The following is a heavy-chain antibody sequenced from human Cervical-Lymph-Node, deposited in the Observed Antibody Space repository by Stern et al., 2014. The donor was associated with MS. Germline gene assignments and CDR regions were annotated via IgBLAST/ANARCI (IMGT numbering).Heavy chain of an antibody. CDR1: GGTFSSYA. CDR2: IIPIFGTA. D-gene: IGHD2-15*01. Sequence: VQLEESGAEVKKPGSSVKVSCKASGGTFSSYAISWVRQAPGQGLEWMGGIIPIFGTANYAQKFQGRVTITADESTSTAYMELSSLRSEDTAVYYCAAGGDLGYCSGGSCRFDYWGQGTLVTVSS. CDR3: AAGGDLGYCSGGSCRFDY. V-gene: IGHV1-69*01. J-gene: IGHJ4*02.